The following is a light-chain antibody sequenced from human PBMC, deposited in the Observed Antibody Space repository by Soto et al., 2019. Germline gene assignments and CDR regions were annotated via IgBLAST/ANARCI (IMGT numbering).Light chain of an antibody. J-gene: IGKJ2*01. V-gene: IGKV3-11*01. Sequence: EIVLTQSPATLSLSPGERATLSCRASQSVSSYLAWYQQKPGQALRLLIYDASNRATGIPARFSGSGSGTDFTLTISSLEPEDFAVYYCQQRSNPYTFGQGTKLEIK. CDR2: DAS. CDR3: QQRSNPYT. CDR1: QSVSSY.